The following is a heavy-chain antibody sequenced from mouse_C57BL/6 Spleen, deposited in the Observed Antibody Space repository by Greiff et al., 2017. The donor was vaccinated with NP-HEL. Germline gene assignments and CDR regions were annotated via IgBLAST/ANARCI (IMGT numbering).Heavy chain of an antibody. CDR1: GYTFTGYW. V-gene: IGHV1-9*01. Sequence: VQLQQSGAELMKPGASVKLSCKATGYTFTGYWIEWVKQRPGHGLEWIGEILPGSGSTNYNVKFKGKATFTADTSSNTAYMQLSSLTTEDSAIYYCARRAPYGNYGYFDVWGTGTTVTVSS. CDR2: ILPGSGST. J-gene: IGHJ1*03. CDR3: ARRAPYGNYGYFDV. D-gene: IGHD2-1*01.